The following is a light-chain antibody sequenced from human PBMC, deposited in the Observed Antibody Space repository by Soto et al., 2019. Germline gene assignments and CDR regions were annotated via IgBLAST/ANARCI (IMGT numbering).Light chain of an antibody. CDR1: SSDIGAYNF. Sequence: QSALTQPASVSGSPGQSITISCTGTSSDIGAYNFVSWYRQHPGKAPKLMIYDVNIRPSGISNRFSGSKSGNTASLTISGLQAEDEADYYCTSCTTSTTMIFGGGTKLTVL. J-gene: IGLJ2*01. CDR3: TSCTTSTTMI. V-gene: IGLV2-14*03. CDR2: DVN.